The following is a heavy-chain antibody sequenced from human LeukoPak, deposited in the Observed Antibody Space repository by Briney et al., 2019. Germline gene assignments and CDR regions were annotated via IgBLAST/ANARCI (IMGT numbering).Heavy chain of an antibody. CDR2: ISRDASNK. CDR1: GFTFSFYA. V-gene: IGHV3-30*04. J-gene: IGHJ4*02. Sequence: GGSLRLSCAAPGFTFSFYAIHWVRQAPGKGLEWVATISRDASNKYYADSVTGRFTVSRDNSKDTLFLQMNSLRIEDTAVYYCARDMVGGASDYWGQGTLVTVSS. D-gene: IGHD3-10*01. CDR3: ARDMVGGASDY.